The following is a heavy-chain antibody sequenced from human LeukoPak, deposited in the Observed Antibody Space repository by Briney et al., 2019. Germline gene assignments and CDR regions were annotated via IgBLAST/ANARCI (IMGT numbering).Heavy chain of an antibody. V-gene: IGHV1-46*01. Sequence: ASVTVSFKASGYTFISYHMHWVRQAPGQGLEWMGIINSNSGDADYAQRFQGRVTMTRDTSTSTVYMEVRSLTSEDTAVYYCARSMGRGYYGMDVWGQGTTVTVSS. D-gene: IGHD5-24*01. CDR3: ARSMGRGYYGMDV. CDR1: GYTFISYH. CDR2: INSNSGDA. J-gene: IGHJ6*02.